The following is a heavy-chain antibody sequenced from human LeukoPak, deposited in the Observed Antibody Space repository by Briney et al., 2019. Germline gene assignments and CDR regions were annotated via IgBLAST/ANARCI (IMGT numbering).Heavy chain of an antibody. J-gene: IGHJ3*02. CDR1: GFTFSSYS. D-gene: IGHD6-6*01. V-gene: IGHV3-21*01. Sequence: GGSLRLSCAASGFTFSSYSMNWVRQAPGKGLEWVSSISSSSSYIYYADSVKGRFAISRDNAKNSLYLQMNSLRAEDTAVYYCARVAHLEYSSSYYPDAFDIWGQGTMVTVSS. CDR2: ISSSSSYI. CDR3: ARVAHLEYSSSYYPDAFDI.